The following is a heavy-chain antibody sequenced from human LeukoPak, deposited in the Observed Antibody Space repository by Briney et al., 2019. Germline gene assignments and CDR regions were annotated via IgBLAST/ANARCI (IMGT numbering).Heavy chain of an antibody. D-gene: IGHD6-13*01. J-gene: IGHJ1*01. CDR3: AREKLYTSSWGFQH. CDR1: GGSISTYY. CDR2: MYSSGTT. Sequence: PSETLSLTCTVSGGSISTYYWSWIRQSAGKELEWIGCMYSSGTTNYSPSLNSRVTMSADTSKNQISLRLTSVTAADTAVYYCAREKLYTSSWGFQHWGQGTLVIVSS. V-gene: IGHV4-4*07.